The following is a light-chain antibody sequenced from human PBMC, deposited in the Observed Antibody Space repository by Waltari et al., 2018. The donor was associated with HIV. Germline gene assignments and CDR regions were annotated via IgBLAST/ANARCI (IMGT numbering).Light chain of an antibody. CDR2: VGTGGIVG. CDR3: GADHGSGSNFVYV. J-gene: IGLJ1*01. V-gene: IGLV9-49*01. Sequence: QPVLTQPPSASASLGASVPLPCTLSSGHSNYKVDWYQQRPGTGPRFVMPVGTGGIVGSKGDGIPDRFSVLGSGLNRYLTIKNIQEEDESDYHCGADHGSGSNFVYVFGIGTKVTVL. CDR1: SGHSNYK.